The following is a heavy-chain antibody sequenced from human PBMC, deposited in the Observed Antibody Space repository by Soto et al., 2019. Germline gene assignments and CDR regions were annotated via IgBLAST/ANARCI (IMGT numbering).Heavy chain of an antibody. J-gene: IGHJ4*02. CDR1: GFTVSSHH. Sequence: XESLRLSCAPSGFTVSSHHMSGVRQAPGKGLEWVSFIYTGGITYYADSVRGRFTISRDNSKNTLYLQMHSLRAEDTAVYYCAKVHSSGDYFPEYWGQGTLVTVSS. V-gene: IGHV3-53*01. CDR2: IYTGGIT. CDR3: AKVHSSGDYFPEY. D-gene: IGHD3-22*01.